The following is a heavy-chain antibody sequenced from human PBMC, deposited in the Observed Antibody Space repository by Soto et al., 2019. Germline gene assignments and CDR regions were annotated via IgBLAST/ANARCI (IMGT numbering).Heavy chain of an antibody. D-gene: IGHD2-2*03. J-gene: IGHJ4*02. V-gene: IGHV3-21*01. CDR2: ISSNSAYI. Sequence: ALRLSGAASGFTFRSFTMNWVRQAPGKGLEWVSTISSNSAYIYYTDALRGRFTISRDNAKNSLHLQMNSLRAEDTAVYYCTRDGLSSLPVHFDYWGQGTLVTVSS. CDR1: GFTFRSFT. CDR3: TRDGLSSLPVHFDY.